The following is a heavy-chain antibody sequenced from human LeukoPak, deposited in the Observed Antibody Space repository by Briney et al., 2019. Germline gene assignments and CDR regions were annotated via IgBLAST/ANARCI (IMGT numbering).Heavy chain of an antibody. CDR1: GFTFTNYA. Sequence: GGSLRLSCAASGFTFTNYAMNWARQAPGKGLEWVSAISSSGLSTYYADSVKGRFSISRDNSKNTLYLQMNSLRAEDTAVYYCANDYRHCSGGSCFNYYYYMDVWGKGTTVTVSS. CDR2: ISSSGLST. J-gene: IGHJ6*03. D-gene: IGHD2-15*01. V-gene: IGHV3-23*01. CDR3: ANDYRHCSGGSCFNYYYYMDV.